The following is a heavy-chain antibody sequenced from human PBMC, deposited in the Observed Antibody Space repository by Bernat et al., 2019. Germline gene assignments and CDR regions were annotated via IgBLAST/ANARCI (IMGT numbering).Heavy chain of an antibody. D-gene: IGHD3-3*01. V-gene: IGHV4-39*01. CDR1: GGSISSSSYY. Sequence: QLQLQESGPGLLKPSETLSLTCTVSGGSISSSSYYWGWIRQPPGKGLEWIGSIYYSGSTYYNPSLKSRVTISVDTSKNQFSLKLSSVTAADTAVYYCAGSARITSFGLWFDPWGQGTLVTVSS. CDR2: IYYSGST. J-gene: IGHJ5*02. CDR3: AGSARITSFGLWFDP.